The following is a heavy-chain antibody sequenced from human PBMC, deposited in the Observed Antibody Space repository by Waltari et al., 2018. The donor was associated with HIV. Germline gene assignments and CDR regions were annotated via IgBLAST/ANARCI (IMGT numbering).Heavy chain of an antibody. CDR2: INPISGDT. J-gene: IGHJ5*02. CDR1: GYTFTVHY. CDR3: TRESGYQLVRWLDP. Sequence: QVHLVQSVAEVKKPGASMKVSCRASGYTFTVHYVNWLRQALGQGLEWMGWINPISGDTNYAQTVQGRVTMNKDESINTVYMEVQRLRYDDTAMYYCTRESGYQLVRWLDPWGQGTRVTVSS. V-gene: IGHV1-2*02. D-gene: IGHD2-2*01.